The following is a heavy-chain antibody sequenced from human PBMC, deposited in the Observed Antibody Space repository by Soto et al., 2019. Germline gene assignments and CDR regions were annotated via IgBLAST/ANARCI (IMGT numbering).Heavy chain of an antibody. D-gene: IGHD3-3*01. CDR1: GFTFSSYG. V-gene: IGHV3-30*18. CDR3: AKDPTYYDCWSGYHSYGMDV. J-gene: IGHJ6*02. CDR2: ISYDGSNK. Sequence: QVQLVESGGGVVQPGRSLRLSCAASGFTFSSYGMHWVRQAPGKGLEWVAVISYDGSNKYYADSVKGRFTISRDNSKNTMYXXMNSRRAEETAVYYCAKDPTYYDCWSGYHSYGMDVWGQGTTVTVSS.